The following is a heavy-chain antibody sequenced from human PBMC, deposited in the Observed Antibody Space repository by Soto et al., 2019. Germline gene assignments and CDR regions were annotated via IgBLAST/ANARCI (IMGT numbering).Heavy chain of an antibody. CDR1: GFTFSSYS. CDR2: ISSSSSYI. CDR3: ARDLTVYDQLLGYFDY. Sequence: GGSLRLSCAASGFTFSSYSMNWVRQAPGKGLEWVSSISSSSSYIYYADSVKGRFTISRDNAKNSLYLQMNSLRAEDTAVYYCARDLTVYDQLLGYFDYWGQGTLVTVSS. D-gene: IGHD2-2*01. V-gene: IGHV3-21*01. J-gene: IGHJ4*02.